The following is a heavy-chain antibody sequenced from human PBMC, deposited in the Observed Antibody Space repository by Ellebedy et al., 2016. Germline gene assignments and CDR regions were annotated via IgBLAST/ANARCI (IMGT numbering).Heavy chain of an antibody. Sequence: SETLSLXXAFHGGSLTGYYWNWIRQSPGKGLEWIGQINESGVTTYNPSLKSRVTMSVDTSRKQFSLRLRYVTAAATAVYYCAHATVRAWGQGTLVTVP. CDR3: AHATVRA. V-gene: IGHV4-34*01. CDR1: GGSLTGYY. J-gene: IGHJ5*02. CDR2: INESGVT. D-gene: IGHD3-10*01.